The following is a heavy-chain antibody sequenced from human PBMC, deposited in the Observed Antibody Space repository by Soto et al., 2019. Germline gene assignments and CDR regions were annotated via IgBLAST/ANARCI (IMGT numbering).Heavy chain of an antibody. V-gene: IGHV4-34*01. J-gene: IGHJ4*02. CDR1: GGSFSGYY. CDR2: INHSGST. Sequence: SETLSLTCAVYGGSFSGYYWSWIRQPPGKGLEWIGEINHSGSTNYNPSLKSRVTISVDTSKNQFSLKLSSVTAADTAVYYCARGVDYWGQGTLVTVSS. CDR3: ARGVDY.